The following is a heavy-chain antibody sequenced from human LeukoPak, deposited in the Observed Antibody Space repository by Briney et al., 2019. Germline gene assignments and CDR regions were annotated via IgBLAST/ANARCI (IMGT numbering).Heavy chain of an antibody. CDR3: ARDSYNWNPAGRFDP. CDR1: GGSFSGYY. D-gene: IGHD1-20*01. CDR2: ISSSGSTI. Sequence: LSLTCAVYGGSFSGYYWSWIRQAPGKGLEWVSYISSSGSTIYYADSVKGRFTISRDNAKNSLYLQMNSLRAEDTAVYYCARDSYNWNPAGRFDPWGQGTLVTVSS. V-gene: IGHV3-11*04. J-gene: IGHJ5*02.